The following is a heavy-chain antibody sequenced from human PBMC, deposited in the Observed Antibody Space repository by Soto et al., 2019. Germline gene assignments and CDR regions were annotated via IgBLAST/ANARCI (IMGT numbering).Heavy chain of an antibody. J-gene: IGHJ4*02. CDR3: ARDHRGDCSGGSCYPGRYFDY. CDR1: GGTFSSYA. D-gene: IGHD2-15*01. CDR2: IIPIFGTA. Sequence: QVQLVQSGAEVKKPGSSVKVSCKASGGTFSSYAISWVRQAPGQGLEWMGGIIPIFGTANYAQKFQGRVTITADESTSTAYMELSSLRSEDTAVYYCARDHRGDCSGGSCYPGRYFDYWGQGTLVTVSS. V-gene: IGHV1-69*01.